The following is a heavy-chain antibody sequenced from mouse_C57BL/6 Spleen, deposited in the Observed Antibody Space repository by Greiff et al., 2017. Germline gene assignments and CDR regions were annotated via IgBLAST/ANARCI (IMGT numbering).Heavy chain of an antibody. D-gene: IGHD1-1*01. V-gene: IGHV3-6*01. J-gene: IGHJ2*01. CDR3: ARGITTVYFDY. CDR1: GYSITSGYY. Sequence: VQLKESGPGLVKPSQSLSLTCSVTGYSITSGYYWNWIRQFPGNKLEWMGYISYDGSNNYNPSLKNRISITRDTSKNQFFLKLNSVTTEDTATYYCARGITTVYFDYWGQGTTLTVSS. CDR2: ISYDGSN.